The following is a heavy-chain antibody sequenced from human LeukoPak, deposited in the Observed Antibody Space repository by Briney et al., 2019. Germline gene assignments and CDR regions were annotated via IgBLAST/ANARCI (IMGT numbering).Heavy chain of an antibody. V-gene: IGHV4-39*01. J-gene: IGHJ6*03. CDR1: GGSISSRSYY. Sequence: SEILSLTCTVSGGSISSRSYYWGWIRQPPGKGLEWIGSIYYSGSTYYNPSLQSRVTISVDTSKNQFSLKLNSVTAADTAVYYCASFYCSGGSCYQYFSYYYMDVWGKGTTVTISS. D-gene: IGHD2-15*01. CDR2: IYYSGST. CDR3: ASFYCSGGSCYQYFSYYYMDV.